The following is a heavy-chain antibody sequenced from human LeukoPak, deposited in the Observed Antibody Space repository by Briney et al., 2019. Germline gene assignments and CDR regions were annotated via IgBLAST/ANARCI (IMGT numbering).Heavy chain of an antibody. CDR2: IYYSGTT. CDR1: GGSISSGGYY. CDR3: ARLPIFWIGRGFDY. J-gene: IGHJ4*02. D-gene: IGHD3-3*01. Sequence: SETLSLTCTVSGGSISSGGYYWNWIRQPPGKGLEWIGYIYYSGTTYYNPSLKSRVTISVDRSKNQFSLKLTSVTAADTAVYYCARLPIFWIGRGFDYWGQGTLVTVSS. V-gene: IGHV4-30-2*01.